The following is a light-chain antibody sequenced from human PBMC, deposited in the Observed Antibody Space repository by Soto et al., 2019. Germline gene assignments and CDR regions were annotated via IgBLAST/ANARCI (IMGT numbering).Light chain of an antibody. J-gene: IGKJ2*01. Sequence: DVVMTQSPLSLPVTLGQPASISCRSSQSLVYSYGNTYLNWFQQRPGQSPRRLIYKVSNRDSGVPDRFSGSESGTDFTMKISRVEAEDVGVYYCMQGTHWRYTFGQGTKLEIK. V-gene: IGKV2-30*01. CDR1: QSLVYSYGNTY. CDR2: KVS. CDR3: MQGTHWRYT.